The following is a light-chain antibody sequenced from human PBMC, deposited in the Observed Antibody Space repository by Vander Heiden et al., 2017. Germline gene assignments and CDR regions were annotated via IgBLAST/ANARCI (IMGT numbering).Light chain of an antibody. CDR3: QHYYSAPLT. J-gene: IGKJ4*01. Sequence: DIQMTQSPSSLSASVGDRVTITCRASQGIGNYLAWYQQKPGKVPKPLIYAASTLQSGVPSRFSGSGSGTDFTLTITSLQPEDVATYYCQHYYSAPLTFGGGTKVEIK. V-gene: IGKV1-27*01. CDR1: QGIGNY. CDR2: AAS.